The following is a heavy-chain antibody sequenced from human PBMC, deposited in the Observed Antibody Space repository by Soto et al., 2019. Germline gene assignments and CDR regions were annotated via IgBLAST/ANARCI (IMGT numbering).Heavy chain of an antibody. V-gene: IGHV4-59*01. D-gene: IGHD3-16*02. Sequence: PSETLSLTCTVSGGSINSYYWSWIRQSPGKGLEWIGQIYYTGSTNYNPSLKSRVTISVDTSKNHFSLKLSSVSAADTAVYYCARDSTYRGAFDIWGQGTMVTVSS. J-gene: IGHJ3*02. CDR1: GGSINSYY. CDR3: ARDSTYRGAFDI. CDR2: IYYTGST.